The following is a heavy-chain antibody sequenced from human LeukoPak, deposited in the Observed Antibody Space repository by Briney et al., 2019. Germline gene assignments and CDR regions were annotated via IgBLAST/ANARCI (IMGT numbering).Heavy chain of an antibody. Sequence: GGSLRLSCAASGFTFSTYNMNWVRQAPGKGLEWVSSISSSSNYIYYADSVKGRFTISRDNAKNSLYLQMNSLRAEDTDVCYCARDVGASAPDAFDIWGQGTMVTVSS. D-gene: IGHD1-26*01. J-gene: IGHJ3*02. CDR3: ARDVGASAPDAFDI. CDR2: ISSSSNYI. CDR1: GFTFSTYN. V-gene: IGHV3-21*01.